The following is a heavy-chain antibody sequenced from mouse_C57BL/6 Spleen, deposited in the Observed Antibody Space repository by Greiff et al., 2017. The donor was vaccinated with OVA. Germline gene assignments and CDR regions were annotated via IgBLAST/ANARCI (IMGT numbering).Heavy chain of an antibody. V-gene: IGHV5-17*01. J-gene: IGHJ2*01. CDR1: GFTFSDYG. CDR2: ISSGSSTI. Sequence: EVNVVESGGGLVKPGGSLKLSCAASGFTFSDYGMHWVRQAPEKGLEWVAYISSGSSTIYYADTVKGRFTISRDNAKNTLFPQMTSLRSEDTAMYYCARPNYSNYYFDYWGQGTTLTVSS. CDR3: ARPNYSNYYFDY. D-gene: IGHD2-5*01.